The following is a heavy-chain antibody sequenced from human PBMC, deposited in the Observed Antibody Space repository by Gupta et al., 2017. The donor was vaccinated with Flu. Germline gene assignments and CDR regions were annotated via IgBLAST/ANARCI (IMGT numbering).Heavy chain of an antibody. J-gene: IGHJ6*02. Sequence: QMQLVHSGPEVNKPGTSVKVSCKASGFPFTSSAIRLVRQSRGQRLEWIGWIVVGSGNTNYAQKFQERVTITRDRAISTAYMELRSLRSEETAGYYCAESVVQEEDIVVVRGCSCLGYFGMDVWGQGTTVTVSS. V-gene: IGHV1-58*02. CDR1: GFPFTSSA. D-gene: IGHD2-2*01. CDR3: AESVVQEEDIVVVRGCSCLGYFGMDV. CDR2: IVVGSGNT.